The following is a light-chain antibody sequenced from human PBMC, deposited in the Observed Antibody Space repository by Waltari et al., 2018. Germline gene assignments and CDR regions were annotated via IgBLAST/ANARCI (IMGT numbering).Light chain of an antibody. CDR2: GAS. V-gene: IGKV3-20*01. CDR1: QSFSSA. J-gene: IGKJ1*01. CDR3: QHYLRLPVT. Sequence: EIVLTQSPGTLSLSLGERATVSCRASQSFSSALAWYQHKPGQAPRLLIYGASTRATGIPDRFSGSGSGTDFSLTISRLEPDDFAVYYCQHYLRLPVTFGQGTTVEI.